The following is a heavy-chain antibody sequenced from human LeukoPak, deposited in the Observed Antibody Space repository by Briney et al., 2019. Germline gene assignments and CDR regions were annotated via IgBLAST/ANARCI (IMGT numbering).Heavy chain of an antibody. D-gene: IGHD6-19*01. V-gene: IGHV4-59*08. J-gene: IGHJ4*02. CDR1: GASTSDKY. CDR3: AQTTGWPGFDF. CDR2: IYNGRNT. Sequence: KPSETLSLTCSASGASTSDKYWSWIRQSPGRTLEWIGHIYNGRNTKYNPSLTSRVTISVDTSKNQFSLSLTSVTAADTAMYYCAQTTGWPGFDFWGPGALVTVSP.